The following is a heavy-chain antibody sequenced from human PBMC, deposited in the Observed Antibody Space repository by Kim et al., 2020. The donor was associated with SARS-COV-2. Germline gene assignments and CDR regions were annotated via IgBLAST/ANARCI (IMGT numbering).Heavy chain of an antibody. J-gene: IGHJ4*02. Sequence: VKGRFTISLDNSKKPLYLQMNSLRAEDTAVYYCAKDSSSWYLSTFYFDYWGQGTLVTVSS. CDR3: AKDSSSWYLSTFYFDY. V-gene: IGHV3-23*01. D-gene: IGHD6-13*01.